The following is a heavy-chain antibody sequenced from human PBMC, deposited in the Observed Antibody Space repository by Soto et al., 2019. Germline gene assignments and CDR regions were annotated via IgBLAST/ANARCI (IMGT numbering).Heavy chain of an antibody. CDR2: IKSDGSSI. CDR3: AKRTSMSGNYYFDY. Sequence: EVQLVESGGGLVQPGGSLRLSCAASGFTFSSYWMHWVRQAPGKGLVWVSRIKSDGSSISYADSVKGRFTISRDNAKNTLYLKMSSQRAEDTAVYYCAKRTSMSGNYYFDYWGQGTLVTVSS. V-gene: IGHV3-74*01. J-gene: IGHJ4*02. D-gene: IGHD3-10*01. CDR1: GFTFSSYW.